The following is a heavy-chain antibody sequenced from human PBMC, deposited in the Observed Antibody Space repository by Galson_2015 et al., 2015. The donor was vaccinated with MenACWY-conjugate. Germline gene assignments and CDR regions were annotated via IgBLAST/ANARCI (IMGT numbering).Heavy chain of an antibody. J-gene: IGHJ3*01. CDR2: IWYDGSQT. CDR3: FATVSSNAVDV. Sequence: SLRLSCAASGFTFSRYAMHWVRQAPGKGLEWMGVIWYDGSQTYYADSVKGRFTISRDNSKNTAYLQMNSLRVEDTAMYYCFATVSSNAVDVWGQGTMVTVSS. V-gene: IGHV3-33*01. D-gene: IGHD4-17*01. CDR1: GFTFSRYA.